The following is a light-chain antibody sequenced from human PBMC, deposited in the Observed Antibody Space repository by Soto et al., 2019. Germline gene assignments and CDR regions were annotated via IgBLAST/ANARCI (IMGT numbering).Light chain of an antibody. CDR3: CSYAGSSTLV. Sequence: SALTQPASVSGSPGQSITISCTGTSSDVGSYNLVSWYQQHPGKAPKLMIYEGSKRPSGVSNRFSGSKSGNTASLTISGLQAEDEADYYCCSYAGSSTLVFGVGTKLTVL. CDR1: SSDVGSYNL. CDR2: EGS. V-gene: IGLV2-23*01. J-gene: IGLJ2*01.